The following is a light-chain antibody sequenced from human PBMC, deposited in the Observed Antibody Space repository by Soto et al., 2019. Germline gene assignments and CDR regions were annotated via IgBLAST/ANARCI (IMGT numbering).Light chain of an antibody. V-gene: IGKV3-20*01. Sequence: EIVLTQSPGTLSLSPGERATLSCRASQSVSSSYLAWYQQKPGQAPRLLIFGASSRATGIPDRFSGSGSGTDSTLTISRLEPEAFAVYYCQQYGSSRLFTFGPGTKVDIK. CDR2: GAS. CDR1: QSVSSSY. J-gene: IGKJ3*01. CDR3: QQYGSSRLFT.